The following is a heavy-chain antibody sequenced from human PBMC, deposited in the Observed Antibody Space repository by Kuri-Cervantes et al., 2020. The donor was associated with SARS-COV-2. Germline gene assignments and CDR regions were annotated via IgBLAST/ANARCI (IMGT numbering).Heavy chain of an antibody. D-gene: IGHD3-22*01. J-gene: IGHJ6*03. CDR3: ARHMPGTAYYDTSGYYKRNYYYYMDV. Sequence: GSLRLSCTVSGGSISSYYWSWIRQPPGKGLEWIGSMYYSGSTYYNPSLQSRVTIALDTSRNQFSLKLRSVTAADTAVYYCARHMPGTAYYDTSGYYKRNYYYYMDVWGKGTTVTVSS. CDR2: MYYSGST. V-gene: IGHV4-59*04. CDR1: GGSISSYY.